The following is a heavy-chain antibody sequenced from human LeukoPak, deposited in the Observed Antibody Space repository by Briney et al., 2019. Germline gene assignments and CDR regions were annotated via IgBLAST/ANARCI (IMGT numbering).Heavy chain of an antibody. CDR1: GFTFSSYA. CDR3: ARSPRDYDILTGRMGFYYGMDV. Sequence: GGSLRLSCAASGFTFSSYAMHWVRQAPGKGLEWVAVISYDGSNKYYADSVKGRFTISRDNSKNTLYLQMNSLRAEDTAVYYCARSPRDYDILTGRMGFYYGMDVWGKGTTVTVSS. J-gene: IGHJ6*04. V-gene: IGHV3-30*14. CDR2: ISYDGSNK. D-gene: IGHD3-9*01.